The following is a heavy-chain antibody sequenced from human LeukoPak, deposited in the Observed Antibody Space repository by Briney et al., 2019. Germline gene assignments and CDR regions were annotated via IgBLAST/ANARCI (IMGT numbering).Heavy chain of an antibody. D-gene: IGHD4-17*01. V-gene: IGHV4-4*07. Sequence: SETLSLTCTVSGGSISSYYWSWIRQPVGKGLEWIGRIYSSGSTNYNPSLKSRVTMSVDTSKNQFSLKLGSVSAADTAMFYCARLAYGDYYFDYWGQGTLVTVSS. CDR3: ARLAYGDYYFDY. CDR1: GGSISSYY. J-gene: IGHJ4*02. CDR2: IYSSGST.